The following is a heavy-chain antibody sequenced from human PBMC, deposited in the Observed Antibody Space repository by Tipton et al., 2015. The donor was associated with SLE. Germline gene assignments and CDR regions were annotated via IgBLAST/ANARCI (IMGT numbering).Heavy chain of an antibody. V-gene: IGHV3-9*01. J-gene: IGHJ2*01. CDR2: TSWNSGSI. Sequence: SLRLSCAASRFTFDDYAMHWVRQAPGKGLEWVSGTSWNSGSIGYADSVKGRFTISRDNAKNTLYLQMNSLRAEDTAVYYCAKDGAPLVAAERWYFDLWGRGTLVTVSS. CDR1: RFTFDDYA. D-gene: IGHD6-13*01. CDR3: AKDGAPLVAAERWYFDL.